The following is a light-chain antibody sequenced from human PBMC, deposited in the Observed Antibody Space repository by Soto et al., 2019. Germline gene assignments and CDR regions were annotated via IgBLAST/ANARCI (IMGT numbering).Light chain of an antibody. Sequence: EIVMTQSPLSLTVTPGEPASISCKSSQSLQHNNGNTLLDWYMQKPGQSPQLLIYLASRRAPGAPPRVSGSGSDTDFTLRISTVEADDPAIYYCMQALQTPRTFGQGTKLEI. CDR1: QSLQHNNGNTL. CDR2: LAS. CDR3: MQALQTPRT. J-gene: IGKJ1*01. V-gene: IGKV2-28*01.